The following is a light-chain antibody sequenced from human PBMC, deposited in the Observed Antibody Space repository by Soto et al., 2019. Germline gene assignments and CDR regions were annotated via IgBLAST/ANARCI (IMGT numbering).Light chain of an antibody. V-gene: IGKV3-15*01. J-gene: IGKJ4*01. CDR1: QSVSSN. CDR2: GAS. CDR3: QQYNNWPPLT. Sequence: EIVMTQSPATLSVSPGETATLSCRASQSVSSNLACYQQQPGQAPRLLIYGASTRATGIPARFSGSGSGTEFTLTISSLQSEDFAVYYCQQYNNWPPLTFGGGTKVEIK.